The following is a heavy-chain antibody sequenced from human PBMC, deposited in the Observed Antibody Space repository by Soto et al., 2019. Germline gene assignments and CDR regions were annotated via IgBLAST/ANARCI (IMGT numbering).Heavy chain of an antibody. D-gene: IGHD2-2*01. CDR3: ARGNCSSPHCYSFSGYYGMDV. J-gene: IGHJ6*02. V-gene: IGHV4-4*07. CDR2: IYTSGST. CDR1: GGSISSYY. Sequence: SETLSLTCTVSGGSISSYYWSWIRQPAGKGLEWIGRIYTSGSTNYNPSLKSRVTMSLDTSKNQFSLKLTSVTAADTALYYCARGNCSSPHCYSFSGYYGMDVWGQGTTVTVSS.